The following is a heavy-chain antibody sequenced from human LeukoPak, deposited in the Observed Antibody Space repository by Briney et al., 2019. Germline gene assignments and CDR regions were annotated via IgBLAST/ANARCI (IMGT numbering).Heavy chain of an antibody. J-gene: IGHJ4*02. CDR2: IIPIFGTA. CDR1: GCTFSSYA. Sequence: GASVNVSCKASGCTFSSYAISWVRQAPGQGLEWMGGIIPIFGTANYAQKFQGRVTITADESTSTAYMELSSLRSEDTAVYYCARGYYYDSSGFPSPYYFDYWGQGTLVTASS. V-gene: IGHV1-69*01. CDR3: ARGYYYDSSGFPSPYYFDY. D-gene: IGHD3-22*01.